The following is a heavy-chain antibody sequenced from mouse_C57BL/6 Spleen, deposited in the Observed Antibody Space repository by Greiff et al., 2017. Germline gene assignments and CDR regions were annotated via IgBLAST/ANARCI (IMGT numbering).Heavy chain of an antibody. V-gene: IGHV2-5*01. CDR3: AKRNWDDWYFDV. Sequence: QVQLQESGPGLVQPSQSLSITCTVSGFSLTSYGVHWVRQSPGKGLEWLGVIWRGGSTDYNAAFMSRLSITKDNSKSQVFFKMNSVHADYTAIYYCAKRNWDDWYFDVWGTGTTVTVSS. CDR2: IWRGGST. J-gene: IGHJ1*03. D-gene: IGHD4-1*01. CDR1: GFSLTSYG.